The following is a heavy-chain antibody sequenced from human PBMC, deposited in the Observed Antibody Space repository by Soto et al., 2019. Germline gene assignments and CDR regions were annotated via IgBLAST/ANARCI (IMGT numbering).Heavy chain of an antibody. CDR1: VCIFTNYW. V-gene: IGHV3-7*01. J-gene: IGHJ4*02. Sequence: VGSLRLSCASSVCIFTNYWMTWVRHPAGKWLEWVASVKDDGTEQYYVDSVKGRFIISRDNSKNSVYLHMNDLRGEDTAFYYCARDTPGDDRAFFECWGQGAPVSVSS. D-gene: IGHD7-27*01. CDR2: VKDDGTEQ. CDR3: ARDTPGDDRAFFEC.